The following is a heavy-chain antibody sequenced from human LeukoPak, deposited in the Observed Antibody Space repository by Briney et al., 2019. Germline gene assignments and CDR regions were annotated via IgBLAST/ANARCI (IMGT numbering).Heavy chain of an antibody. Sequence: PSETLSLTCAVSGYAINSGYYWGWIRQPPGKGLEWIGRFYHSGRNFYNPSLQSRVTISVDTSKNQFSLKLTSVTAADTAVYYCARGDDSSGYYRDAFDIWGQGTMVTVSS. J-gene: IGHJ3*02. CDR1: GYAINSGYY. CDR2: FYHSGRN. V-gene: IGHV4-38-2*01. D-gene: IGHD3-22*01. CDR3: ARGDDSSGYYRDAFDI.